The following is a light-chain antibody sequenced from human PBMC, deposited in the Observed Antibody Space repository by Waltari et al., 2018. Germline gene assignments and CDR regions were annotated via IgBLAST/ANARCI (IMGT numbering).Light chain of an antibody. CDR1: QSTTTC. CDR2: RAS. V-gene: IGKV1-5*03. CDR3: QQSYRYPAT. Sequence: DIQMTQSPSALSASVGDRVTITCRASQSTTTCLAWYHQKPGKAPNLLIYRASTLKSGDPSRFSASGSGTEFTLTISGLQPDDFATYYCQQSYRYPATFGQGTKLEI. J-gene: IGKJ2*01.